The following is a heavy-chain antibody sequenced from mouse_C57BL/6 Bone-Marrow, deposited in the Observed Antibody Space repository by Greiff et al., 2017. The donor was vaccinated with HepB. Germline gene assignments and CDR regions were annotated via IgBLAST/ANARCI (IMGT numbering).Heavy chain of an antibody. J-gene: IGHJ2*01. CDR1: GYTFTDYE. D-gene: IGHD2-13*01. Sequence: QVQLQQSGAELVRPGASVTLSCKASGYTFTDYEMHWVKQTPGHGLEWIGAIDPENGGTTYNQKFTGKAILTADTSSSTAYMELSSLTSEDSAVYYCTRIDYDYWGQGTTLTVSS. CDR3: TRIDYDY. CDR2: IDPENGGT. V-gene: IGHV1-15*01.